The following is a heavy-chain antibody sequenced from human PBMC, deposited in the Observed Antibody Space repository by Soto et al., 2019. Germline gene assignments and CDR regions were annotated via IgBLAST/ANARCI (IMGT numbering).Heavy chain of an antibody. CDR1: GYTFTSYS. J-gene: IGHJ5*02. V-gene: IGHV1-3*01. Sequence: SVKVTCKASGYTFTSYSIYWVQQAHGQRLEWMGWIKVGDGNTRYSQKFQGRLTLTRDTSASTVFMELSSLRSEDTAVYFCAREGVPTVPGYTWFDPWGQGTLVTVSS. D-gene: IGHD4-4*01. CDR3: AREGVPTVPGYTWFDP. CDR2: IKVGDGNT.